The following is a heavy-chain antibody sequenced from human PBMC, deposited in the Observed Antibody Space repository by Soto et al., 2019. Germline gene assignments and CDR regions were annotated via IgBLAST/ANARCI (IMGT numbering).Heavy chain of an antibody. D-gene: IGHD6-13*01. Sequence: SGGSLRLSCSASGFTFSSYGMHWVRQAPGKGLEWVAVISYDGSNKYYADSVKGRFTISRDNSKNTLYLQMSSLRAEDTAVYYCAKDAAAAAGTGESWGQGTLVTVSS. CDR3: AKDAAAAAGTGES. CDR2: ISYDGSNK. J-gene: IGHJ5*02. V-gene: IGHV3-30*18. CDR1: GFTFSSYG.